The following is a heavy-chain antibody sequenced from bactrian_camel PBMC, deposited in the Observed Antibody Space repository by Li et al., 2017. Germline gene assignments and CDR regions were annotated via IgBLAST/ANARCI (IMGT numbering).Heavy chain of an antibody. CDR2: IGNDGMT. CDR3: VTMTGNWDFPI. V-gene: IGHV3S55*01. J-gene: IGHJ4*01. CDR1: ARTYCRFD. Sequence: HVQLVESGGDSVQSGGSLRLSCAVSARTYCRFDMSWYRQAPGKEREFVSTIGNDGMTNYADSVKGRFTISRDDAKVTHYLQMNNLKPEDTAVYLCVTMTGNWDFPIWGQGTQVTVS. D-gene: IGHD4*01.